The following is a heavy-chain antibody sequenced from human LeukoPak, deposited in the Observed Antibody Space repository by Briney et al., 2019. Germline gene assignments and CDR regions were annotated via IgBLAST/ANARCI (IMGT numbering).Heavy chain of an antibody. V-gene: IGHV1-69*04. CDR1: GGTFSSYA. CDR2: IIPILGIA. J-gene: IGHJ6*02. CDR3: ARDLPYTYSSSSGDHNYYYYGMDV. D-gene: IGHD6-6*01. Sequence: GASVKVSCKASGGTFSSYAISWVRQAPGQGLEWMGRIIPILGIANYAQKFQGRVTITADKSTSTAYMELSSLRSEDTAVYYCARDLPYTYSSSSGDHNYYYYGMDVWGQGTTVTVSS.